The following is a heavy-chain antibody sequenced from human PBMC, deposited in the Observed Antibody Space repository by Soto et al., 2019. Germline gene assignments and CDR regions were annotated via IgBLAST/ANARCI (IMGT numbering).Heavy chain of an antibody. J-gene: IGHJ6*02. CDR1: GDSVSSNSAA. Sequence: ETLSLTCAISGDSVSSNSAAWNWIRQSPSRGLEWLGRTYYRSKWYNDYAVSVKSRITINPDTSKNQFSLQLNSVTPEDTAVYYCARVVEDSSSWVGNYYHYYGMDVWGQGTTVTVSS. V-gene: IGHV6-1*01. D-gene: IGHD6-13*01. CDR3: ARVVEDSSSWVGNYYHYYGMDV. CDR2: TYYRSKWYN.